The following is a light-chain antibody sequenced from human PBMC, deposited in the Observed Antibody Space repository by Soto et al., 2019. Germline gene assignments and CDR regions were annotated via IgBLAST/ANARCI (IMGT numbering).Light chain of an antibody. CDR1: QSVSGY. Sequence: IVLTQSPVTLSLYPGERATLSCRASQSVSGYLVWYQQKPGQAPRLLIYDTSTRATGIPVRFSGSGSGTEFTLTISSLQSEDFAVYYCQQYSDWPLFGPGTKVDIK. J-gene: IGKJ3*01. CDR2: DTS. V-gene: IGKV3-15*01. CDR3: QQYSDWPL.